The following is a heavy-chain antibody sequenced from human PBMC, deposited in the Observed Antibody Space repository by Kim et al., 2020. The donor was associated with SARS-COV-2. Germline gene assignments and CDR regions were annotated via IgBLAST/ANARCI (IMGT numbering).Heavy chain of an antibody. Sequence: GGSLRLSCAASGLSFDSSEMNWVRQAPGKGLEWLSYISSSGTTVYNADSLKGRFTISRDNAKNSLYLQMNSLRAEDTAVYYCVRKRVGSAFDIWGQGT. CDR1: GLSFDSSE. J-gene: IGHJ3*02. CDR3: VRKRVGSAFDI. D-gene: IGHD1-26*01. CDR2: ISSSGTTV. V-gene: IGHV3-48*03.